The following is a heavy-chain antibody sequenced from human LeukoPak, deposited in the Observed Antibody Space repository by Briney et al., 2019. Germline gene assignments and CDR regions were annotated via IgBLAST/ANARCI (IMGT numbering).Heavy chain of an antibody. J-gene: IGHJ5*02. V-gene: IGHV4-31*03. CDR3: ARGTRYCSSTSCYFWFDP. Sequence: SQTLSLTCTVSGGSISSGGYYWSWIRQHPGKGLEWIGYIYYSWGTYYRPSLKSRVTISVDTSKNQFSLKLSSVTAADTAVYYCARGTRYCSSTSCYFWFDPWGQGTLVSVSS. CDR2: IYYSWGT. D-gene: IGHD2-2*01. CDR1: GGSISSGGYY.